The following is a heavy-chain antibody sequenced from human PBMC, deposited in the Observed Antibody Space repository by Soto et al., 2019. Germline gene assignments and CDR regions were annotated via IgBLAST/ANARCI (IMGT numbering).Heavy chain of an antibody. Sequence: EVQLVESGGGLVQPGGSLRLSCAASGFTLSNYWMAWVRQAPGKGLEWVANINQDGSEKHYVDSAKGRFTMSRDNARSSLYLQMNSLSAEDTAVFYCAMTHLRVTSGYRHFDLWGRGTLVAVSS. CDR2: INQDGSEK. D-gene: IGHD3-22*01. CDR3: AMTHLRVTSGYRHFDL. CDR1: GFTLSNYW. J-gene: IGHJ2*01. V-gene: IGHV3-7*05.